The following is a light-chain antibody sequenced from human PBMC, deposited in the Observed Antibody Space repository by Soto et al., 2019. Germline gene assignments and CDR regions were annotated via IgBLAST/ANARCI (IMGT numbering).Light chain of an antibody. Sequence: DIQMTHSPSSLSASVGDRVTITCRASQSISSWLAWYQQKPGKAPKXLIYAASSLQSGVPSRFSGSGSGTDFTLTINSLQPEDGETYDGQQANSFPITFGQGTRLEIK. J-gene: IGKJ5*01. V-gene: IGKV1-12*01. CDR2: AAS. CDR3: QQANSFPIT. CDR1: QSISSW.